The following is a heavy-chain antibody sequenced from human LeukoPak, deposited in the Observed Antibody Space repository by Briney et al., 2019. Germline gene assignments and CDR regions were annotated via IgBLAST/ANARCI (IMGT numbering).Heavy chain of an antibody. D-gene: IGHD6-19*01. J-gene: IGHJ4*02. CDR2: ISRDSGTI. Sequence: GGSLRLSCTASGFVFSDYSINWVRQAPGKGLEWLSYISRDSGTIYYADSVKGRFTISRDNARNSLFLQMSRLRADDTAVYYCASLPGAVAVDYWGQGTLVTVSS. V-gene: IGHV3-48*01. CDR1: GFVFSDYS. CDR3: ASLPGAVAVDY.